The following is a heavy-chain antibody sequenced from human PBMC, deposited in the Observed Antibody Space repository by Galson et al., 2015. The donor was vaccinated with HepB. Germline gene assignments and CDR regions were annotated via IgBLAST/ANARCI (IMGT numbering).Heavy chain of an antibody. D-gene: IGHD2-15*01. V-gene: IGHV3-30*18. CDR2: ISYDGSDK. CDR1: GFTFSSYG. CDR3: AKLNDRYISGYFYFDD. Sequence: SLRLSCAASGFTFSSYGMHWVRQAPGKGLEWVAVISYDGSDKYYADSVKGRFTISRDNSKNTLYLQMNSLRAEDTAIYYCAKLNDRYISGYFYFDDWGQGTLVTVSS. J-gene: IGHJ4*02.